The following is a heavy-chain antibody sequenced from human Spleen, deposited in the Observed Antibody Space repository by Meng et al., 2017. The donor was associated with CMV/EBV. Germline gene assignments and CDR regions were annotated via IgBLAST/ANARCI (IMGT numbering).Heavy chain of an antibody. CDR1: GFTFSSYW. CDR2: INSDGSST. V-gene: IGHV3-74*01. J-gene: IGHJ4*02. D-gene: IGHD3-22*01. CDR3: ARDPTQYYYATSGYYPDY. Sequence: GESLKISCAASGFTFSSYWMHWVRQAPGKGLVWVSRINSDGSSTSYADSVKGRFTISRDSSKNTLYLQMNSLRAEDTAVYYCARDPTQYYYATSGYYPDYWGQGTLVTVSS.